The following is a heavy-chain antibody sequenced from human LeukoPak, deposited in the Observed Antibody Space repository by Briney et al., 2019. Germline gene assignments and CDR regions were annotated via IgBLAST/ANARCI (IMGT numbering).Heavy chain of an antibody. CDR2: IYYSGST. CDR1: GGSISSYY. D-gene: IGHD6-13*01. V-gene: IGHV4-59*08. CDR3: ARRDAAAGRRIDY. Sequence: NASGTLSLTCTVSGGSISSYYWSWIRQPPGKGLEWIGYIYYSGSTNYNPSLKSRVTISVDTSKNQFSLKLSSVTAADTAVYYCARRDAAAGRRIDYWGQGTLVTVSS. J-gene: IGHJ4*02.